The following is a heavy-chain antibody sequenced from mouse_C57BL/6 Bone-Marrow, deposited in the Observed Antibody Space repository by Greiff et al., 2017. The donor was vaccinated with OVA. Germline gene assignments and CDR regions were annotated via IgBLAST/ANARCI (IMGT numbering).Heavy chain of an antibody. V-gene: IGHV1-81*01. J-gene: IGHJ1*03. Sequence: VQLQQSGAELARPGASVKLSCKASGYTFTSYGISWVKQRTGQGLEWIGEIYPRSGNTYYNEKFKGKATLTADKSSSTAYMELRSLTSEDSAVYYCARHTTVVATGYFDVWGTGTTVTVSS. D-gene: IGHD1-1*01. CDR1: GYTFTSYG. CDR3: ARHTTVVATGYFDV. CDR2: IYPRSGNT.